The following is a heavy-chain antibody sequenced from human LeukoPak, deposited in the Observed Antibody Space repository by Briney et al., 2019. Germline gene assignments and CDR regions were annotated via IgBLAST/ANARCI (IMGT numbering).Heavy chain of an antibody. V-gene: IGHV3-23*01. CDR2: ISDSGGST. J-gene: IGHJ4*02. Sequence: PGGSLRLSCAVSGLTFNNYAMSWVRQAPGKGLEWVSGISDSGGSTYYADSVKGRFTISGDNSKNTLYLQMNSLRAEDTAIYYCARDGQYSSSAGDFDYWGQGTLVTVSS. CDR3: ARDGQYSSSAGDFDY. D-gene: IGHD6-6*01. CDR1: GLTFNNYA.